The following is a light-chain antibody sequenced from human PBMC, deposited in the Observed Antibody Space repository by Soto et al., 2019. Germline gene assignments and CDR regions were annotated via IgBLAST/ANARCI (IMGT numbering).Light chain of an antibody. CDR3: SSYAGSNNSV. CDR2: EVS. J-gene: IGLJ2*01. CDR1: SSDVGGYNY. V-gene: IGLV2-8*01. Sequence: QSVLTQPPPASGSPGQSVTISCTGTSSDVGGYNYVSWYQQHPGKAPKLMIYEVSKRPSGVPDRFSGSKSGNTASLTVSGLQAEDEADYYCSSYAGSNNSVFGGGTKVTVL.